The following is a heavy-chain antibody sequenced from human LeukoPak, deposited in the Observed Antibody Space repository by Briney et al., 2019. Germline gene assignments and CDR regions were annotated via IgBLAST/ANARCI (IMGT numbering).Heavy chain of an antibody. CDR2: IHYTGTA. J-gene: IGHJ4*02. CDR3: ARLGFCTVDRCLDDY. D-gene: IGHD2-8*02. Sequence: SETLSLTCTVSGGSISGYYWSWIRQSPGQGLEFIGHIHYTGTANYNPSLKSPVTISVDTSKNQFSLNLSSVTAADTAVYFCARLGFCTVDRCLDDYWGQGVPVTVSS. V-gene: IGHV4-59*01. CDR1: GGSISGYY.